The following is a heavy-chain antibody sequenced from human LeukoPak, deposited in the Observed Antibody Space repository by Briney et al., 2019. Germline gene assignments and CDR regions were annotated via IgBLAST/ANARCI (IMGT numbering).Heavy chain of an antibody. CDR2: IWYDGGNK. V-gene: IGHV3-33*01. D-gene: IGHD6-13*01. Sequence: GGSLRLPCAASGFTFSSHVMHWVRQAPGKGLEWVAVIWYDGGNKYYADSVKGRFTISRDNSMNTLYLQMKSLRAEDTAVYYCARVAPIYSSSLYYLDYWGQGTLVTVSS. J-gene: IGHJ4*02. CDR3: ARVAPIYSSSLYYLDY. CDR1: GFTFSSHV.